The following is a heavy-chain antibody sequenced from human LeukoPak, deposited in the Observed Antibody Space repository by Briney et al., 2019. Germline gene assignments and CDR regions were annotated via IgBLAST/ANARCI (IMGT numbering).Heavy chain of an antibody. J-gene: IGHJ5*02. D-gene: IGHD4/OR15-4a*01. CDR1: RGSISGYS. CDR3: VRGPYGASISKWFDP. CDR2: IYYSGDT. V-gene: IGHV4-59*01. Sequence: SETLSLTCTVSRGSISGYSWSWIRQSPGGGLEGIGYIYYSGDTAYNPSLRSRVTLSVDTSKNQLSLQLRSVTTADTAVYYCVRGPYGASISKWFDPWGQGTQVIVSP.